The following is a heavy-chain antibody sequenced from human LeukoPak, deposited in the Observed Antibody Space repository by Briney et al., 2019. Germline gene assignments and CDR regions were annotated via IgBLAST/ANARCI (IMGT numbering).Heavy chain of an antibody. J-gene: IGHJ3*02. CDR2: ISGSGGST. V-gene: IGHV3-23*01. D-gene: IGHD3-3*01. CDR1: GFTFSSYA. CDR3: AKDDFWSGCYKGDAFDI. Sequence: GGSLRLSCAASGFTFSSYAMSWVRQAPGKGLEWVSAISGSGGSTYYADSVKGRFTISRDNSRNTLYLQMNSLRAEDTAVYYCAKDDFWSGCYKGDAFDIWGQGTMVTVSS.